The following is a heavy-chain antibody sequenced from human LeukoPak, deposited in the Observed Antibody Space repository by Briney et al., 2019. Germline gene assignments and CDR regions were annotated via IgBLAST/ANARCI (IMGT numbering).Heavy chain of an antibody. Sequence: SVKVSCKASGGTFSSYAISWVRQAPGQGLEWMGRIIPIFGTASYAQKFQGRVTITTDEPTSTAYMELSSLRSEDTAVYYCARDLGGYYDSSGYSPYFDYWGQGTLVTVSS. CDR1: GGTFSSYA. CDR3: ARDLGGYYDSSGYSPYFDY. CDR2: IIPIFGTA. V-gene: IGHV1-69*05. J-gene: IGHJ4*02. D-gene: IGHD3-22*01.